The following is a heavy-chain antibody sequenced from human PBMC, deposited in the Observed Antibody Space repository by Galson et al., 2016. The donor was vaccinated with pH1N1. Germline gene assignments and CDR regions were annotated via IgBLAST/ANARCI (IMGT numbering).Heavy chain of an antibody. V-gene: IGHV5-10-1*01. Sequence: QSGAEVKEPGESLTISCKGSASSFTSYWISWVRQMPGKGLEWMGRINPRDSYTDYSPSFQGHVTISTDESISTAYSKWSTLKASDTAIYYCATGPSPDYWGQGTLVIDSS. CDR2: INPRDSYT. CDR1: ASSFTSYW. J-gene: IGHJ4*02. CDR3: ATGPSPDY.